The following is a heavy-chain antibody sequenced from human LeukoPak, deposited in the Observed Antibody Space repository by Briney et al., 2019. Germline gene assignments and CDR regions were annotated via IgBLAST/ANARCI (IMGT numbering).Heavy chain of an antibody. CDR3: ARDHWLLSSKTWYYYGMDV. Sequence: KASETLSLTCVVSGGSISPYYWSWIRQSPGKGLEWIGYIDPSGSASYNPSLKSRVSIFVDTSKNLLSLILTSVSASDTAIYYCARDHWLLSSKTWYYYGMDVWGQGTTVTVSS. D-gene: IGHD3-9*01. V-gene: IGHV4-59*01. J-gene: IGHJ6*02. CDR2: IDPSGSA. CDR1: GGSISPYY.